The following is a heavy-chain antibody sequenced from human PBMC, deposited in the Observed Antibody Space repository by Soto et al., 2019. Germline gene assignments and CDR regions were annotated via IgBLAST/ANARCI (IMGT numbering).Heavy chain of an antibody. CDR2: IYYSGST. CDR3: ARGTYNWFDP. Sequence: SETLSLTCTFSGGSISSYFWSWIRQPPGRGLEWIGYIYYSGSTNYNPSLKSRVTISVDTSKNQFSLKLTSVTAADTAVYYCARGTYNWFDPWGQGTLVTVSS. CDR1: GGSISSYF. V-gene: IGHV4-59*01. J-gene: IGHJ5*02.